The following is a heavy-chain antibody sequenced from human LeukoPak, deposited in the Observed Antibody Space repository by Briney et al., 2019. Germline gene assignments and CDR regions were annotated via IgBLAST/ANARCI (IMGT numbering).Heavy chain of an antibody. CDR1: GFNFGDRG. J-gene: IGHJ4*02. D-gene: IGHD5-12*01. CDR3: VRDGRGYSAAYFDS. V-gene: IGHV3-49*03. Sequence: GGSPRLSCIASGFNFGDRGMSWFRQAPGKGLEWVSFIRSKMYGETADYAASVKGRFTISRDDSNSITYLQMNSLKTEDTAVYHCVRDGRGYSAAYFDSWGQGTLVTVSS. CDR2: IRSKMYGETA.